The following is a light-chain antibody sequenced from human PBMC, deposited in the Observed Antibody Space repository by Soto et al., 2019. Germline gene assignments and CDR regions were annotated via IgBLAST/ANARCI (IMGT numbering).Light chain of an antibody. V-gene: IGLV4-69*01. Sequence: QLVLTQSPSASASLGASVKLTCTLSSGHSSYAIAWHQQQPEKGPRYLMKLNSDGSHSKGDGIPDRFSGSSSGAERYLTISSLQSEDEADYYCQTGGTGVVFGGGTKXTV. CDR3: QTGGTGVV. CDR1: SGHSSYA. J-gene: IGLJ2*01. CDR2: LNSDGSH.